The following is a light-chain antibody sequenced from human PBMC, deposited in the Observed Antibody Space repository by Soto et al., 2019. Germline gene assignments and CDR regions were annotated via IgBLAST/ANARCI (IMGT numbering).Light chain of an antibody. CDR1: QTVSSSY. J-gene: IGKJ1*01. V-gene: IGKV3-20*01. CDR2: GAS. Sequence: VLTQSPGTLSLSPGEIATLSFVSIQTVSSSYLAWYQHKPGQAPRLLIYGASSRATGIPDRFSGSESGTDFTLTISRLEPEDFAMYYCQQYGSSPPWTFGQRTKVDVK. CDR3: QQYGSSPPWT.